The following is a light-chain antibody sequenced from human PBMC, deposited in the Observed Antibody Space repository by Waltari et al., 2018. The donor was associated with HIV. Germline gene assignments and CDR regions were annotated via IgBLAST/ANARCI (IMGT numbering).Light chain of an antibody. J-gene: IGLJ1*01. CDR2: DVT. CDR1: YSDVDVYHF. Sequence: QSALTQPRSVFGSPGQSVTISCTGPYSDVDVYHFVSWYQWHPGKAPRLIIYDVTTRPAGVPDRFSGSKSGKTASLTISGVQPEDEADYYCCSYAGYYTYVCGTGT. V-gene: IGLV2-11*01. CDR3: CSYAGYYTYV.